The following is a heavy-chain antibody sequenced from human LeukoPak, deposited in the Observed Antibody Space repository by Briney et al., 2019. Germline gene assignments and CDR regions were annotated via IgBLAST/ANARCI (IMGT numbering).Heavy chain of an antibody. D-gene: IGHD2-15*01. CDR3: AKLTLLGYCSGGSCYDRRVFDY. CDR2: IYHSGST. V-gene: IGHV4-38-2*02. CDR1: GYSISSGYY. Sequence: PSENLSLTCIVSGYSISSGYYWGWIRQPPGKGLEWIGNIYHSGSTYYNPSLKSRVTISLDTSKNQFSLKLSSVTAADTAVYYCAKLTLLGYCSGGSCYDRRVFDYWGQGTLVTVSS. J-gene: IGHJ4*02.